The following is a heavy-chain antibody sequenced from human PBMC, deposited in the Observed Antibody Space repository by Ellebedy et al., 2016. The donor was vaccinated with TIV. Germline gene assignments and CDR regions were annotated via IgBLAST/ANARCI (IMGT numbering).Heavy chain of an antibody. Sequence: GESLKISXEVSGFIFSNYNMNWVRQAPGKGLEWVSYISSSGSIIYYTDSVKGRFTISRDDAKNSPYLQMNSLRAEDTAVYYCARVRGGGMDVWGQGTTVTVSS. CDR3: ARVRGGGMDV. CDR1: GFIFSNYN. V-gene: IGHV3-48*03. D-gene: IGHD3-10*01. CDR2: ISSSGSII. J-gene: IGHJ6*02.